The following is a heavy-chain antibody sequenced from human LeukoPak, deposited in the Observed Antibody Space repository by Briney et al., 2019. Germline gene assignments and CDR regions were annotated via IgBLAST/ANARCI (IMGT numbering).Heavy chain of an antibody. Sequence: ASVKVSCKASGYTFTSYDINWVRQATGQGLEWMGWMNPNSGNTGYAQKFQGRVTMTEDTSTDTAYMELSSLRSEDTAVYYCAIEDGNYFRYFDYWGQGTLVTVSS. D-gene: IGHD2/OR15-2a*01. CDR1: GYTFTSYD. J-gene: IGHJ4*02. CDR2: MNPNSGNT. CDR3: AIEDGNYFRYFDY. V-gene: IGHV1-8*01.